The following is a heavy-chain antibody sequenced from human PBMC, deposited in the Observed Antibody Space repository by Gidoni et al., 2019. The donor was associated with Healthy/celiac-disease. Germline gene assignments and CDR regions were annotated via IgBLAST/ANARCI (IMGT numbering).Heavy chain of an antibody. V-gene: IGHV3-30*18. D-gene: IGHD3-3*01. CDR1: GFTFSSYG. Sequence: QVQLVESGGGVVQPGRSLRLSCAASGFTFSSYGMHWVRQAPGKGLGWVAVISYDGSNQYYADSVKGRFTISRDNSKNTLYLQMNSLRAEDTAVYYCAKSRAAYDLVLDVWGKGTTVTVSS. J-gene: IGHJ6*04. CDR3: AKSRAAYDLVLDV. CDR2: ISYDGSNQ.